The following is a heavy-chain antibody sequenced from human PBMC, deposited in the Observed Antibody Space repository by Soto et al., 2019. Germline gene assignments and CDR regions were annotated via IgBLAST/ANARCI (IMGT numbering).Heavy chain of an antibody. J-gene: IGHJ4*02. Sequence: SETLSLTCTVSGGSISSGDYYWSWIRQPPGKGLEWIWYIYYSGSTYYNPSLKSRVTISVDTSKTQFSXKLSSVTAAXTAVYYCARGTYFYFDYWGQGTLVIVYS. CDR1: GGSISSGDYY. V-gene: IGHV4-30-4*01. CDR3: ARGTYFYFDY. CDR2: IYYSGST. D-gene: IGHD3-9*01.